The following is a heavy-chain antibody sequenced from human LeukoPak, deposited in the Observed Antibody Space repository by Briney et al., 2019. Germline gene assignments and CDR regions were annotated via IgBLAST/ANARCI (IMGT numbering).Heavy chain of an antibody. CDR1: GGSFSGYY. CDR3: ARGDYYYDSSGEFDY. CDR2: INHSGST. J-gene: IGHJ4*02. D-gene: IGHD3-22*01. Sequence: SETLSLTCAVYGGSFSGYYWSWIRQPPGKGLEWIGEINHSGSTNYNPSLKSRVTISVDTSKNQFSLKLSSVTAADTAVYYCARGDYYYDSSGEFDYWGQGALVTVSS. V-gene: IGHV4-34*01.